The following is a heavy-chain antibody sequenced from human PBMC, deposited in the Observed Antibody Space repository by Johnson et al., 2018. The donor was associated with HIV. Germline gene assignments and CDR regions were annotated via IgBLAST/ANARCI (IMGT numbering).Heavy chain of an antibody. CDR3: ARDRVMVGATVDAFDI. CDR2: ISYGESNE. Sequence: QVQLVESGGGVVQPGRSLRLSCAASGFTFRSYSMHWVRQAPGKGLEWVAVISYGESNEYYADSVKGRFTISRDNAKNSLYLQMSSLRAEDTALYYCARDRVMVGATVDAFDIWGQGTMVTVSS. CDR1: GFTFRSYS. D-gene: IGHD1-26*01. J-gene: IGHJ3*02. V-gene: IGHV3-30*19.